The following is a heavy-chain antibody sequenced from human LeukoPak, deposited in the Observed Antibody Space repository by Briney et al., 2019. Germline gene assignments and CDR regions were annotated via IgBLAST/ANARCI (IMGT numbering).Heavy chain of an antibody. J-gene: IGHJ4*02. CDR2: ISPGNSET. D-gene: IGHD6-19*01. Sequence: GESLKISCKGSGYSFTSYWIGWVRQMPGKGLEWMGIISPGNSETRYSPSFQGQVTISADKSISTAYLQWSSLKASDTATYYCARQSSAYDYWGQGTLVTVSS. CDR1: GYSFTSYW. V-gene: IGHV5-51*01. CDR3: ARQSSAYDY.